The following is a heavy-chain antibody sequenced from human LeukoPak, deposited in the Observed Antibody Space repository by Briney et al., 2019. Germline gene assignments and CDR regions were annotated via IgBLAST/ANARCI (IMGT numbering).Heavy chain of an antibody. D-gene: IGHD6-13*01. J-gene: IGHJ4*02. CDR3: ARDESYSSDY. V-gene: IGHV3-7*05. Sequence: PGGPLRLSCAASGFTFSNYWMSWVRQTPGKGLEWVANIKHDGSEKYYVDSVKGRFTISRDNAKNSLYLQMNRLRAEDTAVYYCARDESYSSDYWGQGTLVTVSS. CDR1: GFTFSNYW. CDR2: IKHDGSEK.